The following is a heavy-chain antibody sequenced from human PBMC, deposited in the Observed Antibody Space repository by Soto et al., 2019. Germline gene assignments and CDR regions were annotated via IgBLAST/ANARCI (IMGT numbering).Heavy chain of an antibody. Sequence: GGSLRLSCAASGFTFSSYSMNWVRQAPGKGLEWVSSISSSSSYIYYADSVKGRFTISRDNAKNSLYLQMNSLRAEDTAVYYCAIDYLSGGSWSDAYDIWGQGTMVTVSS. CDR1: GFTFSSYS. J-gene: IGHJ3*02. D-gene: IGHD2-15*01. CDR2: ISSSSSYI. CDR3: AIDYLSGGSWSDAYDI. V-gene: IGHV3-21*01.